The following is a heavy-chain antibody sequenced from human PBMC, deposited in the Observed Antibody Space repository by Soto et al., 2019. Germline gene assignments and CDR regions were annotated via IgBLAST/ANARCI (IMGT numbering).Heavy chain of an antibody. CDR3: ARLDSSSWYYFDY. CDR2: IYYSGST. CDR1: GGSISSYY. D-gene: IGHD6-13*01. V-gene: IGHV4-59*08. Sequence: SETLCLTCTVSGGSISSYYWSWIRQPPGKGLEWIGYIYYSGSTNYNPSLKSRVTISVDTSKNQFSLKLSSVTAADTAVYYCARLDSSSWYYFDYWGQGTLVTVSS. J-gene: IGHJ4*02.